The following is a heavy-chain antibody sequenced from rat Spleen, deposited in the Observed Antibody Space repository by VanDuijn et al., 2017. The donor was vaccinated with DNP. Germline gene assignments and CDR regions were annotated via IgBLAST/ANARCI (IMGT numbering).Heavy chain of an antibody. CDR1: GYSITSNY. CDR2: ISYSGST. CDR3: ARWGYGYDY. J-gene: IGHJ2*01. D-gene: IGHD1-7*01. Sequence: EVQLQESGPGLVKPSQSLSLTCSVTGYSITSNYWGWIRKFPGNKMEWMGYISYSGSTSYNPSLKSRISITRDTSKNQFLRQLKSVTTEETATYYCARWGYGYDYWGQGVMVTVSS. V-gene: IGHV3-1*01.